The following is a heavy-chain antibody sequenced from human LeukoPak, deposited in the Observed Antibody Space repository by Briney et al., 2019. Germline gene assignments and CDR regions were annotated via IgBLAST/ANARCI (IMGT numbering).Heavy chain of an antibody. Sequence: GGSPRLSCAASGFTFSSYAMSWVRQAPGKGLEWVSAISGSGGSTYYADSVKGRFTISRDNSKNTLYLQMNSLRAEDTAVYYCAKDGGGVQPHEDFDYWGQGTLVTVSS. V-gene: IGHV3-23*01. CDR2: ISGSGGST. CDR1: GFTFSSYA. D-gene: IGHD3-16*01. J-gene: IGHJ4*02. CDR3: AKDGGGVQPHEDFDY.